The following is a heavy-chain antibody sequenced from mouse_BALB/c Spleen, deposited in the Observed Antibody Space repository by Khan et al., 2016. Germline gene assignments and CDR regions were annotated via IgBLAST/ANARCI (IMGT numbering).Heavy chain of an antibody. CDR2: NDRPSGNT. J-gene: IGHJ2*01. Sequence: VQLKQSGAELVKSGATVKLSCTASGRYSKDTYTYWLKQWLEEGQEGSGRNDRPSGNTKYDPKFQGKATITADTSSNQSYLQFSSPTSEDTAVYYCARMARRWGPGTPLTVSS. CDR3: ARMARR. CDR1: GRYSKDTY. V-gene: IGHV14-3*02.